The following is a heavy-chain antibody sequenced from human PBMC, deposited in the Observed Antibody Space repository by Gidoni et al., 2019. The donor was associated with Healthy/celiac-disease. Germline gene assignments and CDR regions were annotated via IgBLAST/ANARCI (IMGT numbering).Heavy chain of an antibody. CDR1: GGSISSSNW. CDR3: ARVVPAAMEGVGFDY. D-gene: IGHD2-2*01. Sequence: QVQLQESGPGMVKPSGTLSLTCAVSGGSISSSNWWRWVRQPPGKGLEWIGEIDHSGSTHYNPSLKSRVPISVDKSKNQFSLKLSSVTAADTAVYYCARVVPAAMEGVGFDYWGQGTLVTVSS. CDR2: IDHSGST. V-gene: IGHV4-4*02. J-gene: IGHJ4*02.